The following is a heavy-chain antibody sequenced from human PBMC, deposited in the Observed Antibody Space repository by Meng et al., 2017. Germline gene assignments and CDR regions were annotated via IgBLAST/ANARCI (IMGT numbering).Heavy chain of an antibody. CDR2: INHSGST. D-gene: IGHD3-10*01. J-gene: IGHJ5*02. V-gene: IGHV4-34*01. CDR3: ARGLKPVITMVRGNWSDP. Sequence: SETLSLTCAVYGGSFSGYYWSWIRQPPGKGLEWIGEINHSGSTNYNPSLKSRVTISVDTSKNQFSLKMSPVTAADTAVYYWARGLKPVITMVRGNWSDPWGQGTLVTVSS. CDR1: GGSFSGYY.